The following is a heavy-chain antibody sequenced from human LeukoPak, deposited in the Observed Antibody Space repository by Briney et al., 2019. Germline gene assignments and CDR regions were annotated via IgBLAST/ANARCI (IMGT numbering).Heavy chain of an antibody. J-gene: IGHJ4*02. CDR2: ISGRGGST. D-gene: IGHD3-3*01. CDR1: GFTFSSYA. V-gene: IGHV3-23*01. Sequence: GGSLRLSCAASGFTFSSYAMSGVRQAPGKGREWVSAISGRGGSTYYADSVKGRFTISKDNSKNTLYLQMNSLRAEDTAVYYCAKVGSYYDFWSGYLSYFDYWGQGTLVTVSS. CDR3: AKVGSYYDFWSGYLSYFDY.